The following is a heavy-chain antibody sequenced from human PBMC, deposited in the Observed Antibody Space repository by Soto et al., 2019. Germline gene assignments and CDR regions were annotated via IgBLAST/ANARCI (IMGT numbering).Heavy chain of an antibody. CDR1: GGSISSGGYH. J-gene: IGHJ5*02. Sequence: PSETLSFPCTVSGGSISSGGYHWSWIRQHPGKGLEWIGYIYYSGSTYYNPSLKRRVTISVDTSKNQFALKMSSVTAADTAVYYCARGKNWFDPWGQGTLVTVSA. CDR3: ARGKNWFDP. V-gene: IGHV4-31*03. CDR2: IYYSGST.